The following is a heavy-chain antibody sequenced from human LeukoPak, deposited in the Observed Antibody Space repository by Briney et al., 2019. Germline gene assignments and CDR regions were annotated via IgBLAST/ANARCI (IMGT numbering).Heavy chain of an antibody. CDR1: GYTFTSYY. CDR2: INPSGGSI. V-gene: IGHV1-46*01. J-gene: IGHJ4*02. CDR3: ARDGSCSSTSCYGLDY. D-gene: IGHD2-2*03. Sequence: ASVKVSCKASGYTFTSYYMHWVRQAPGQGLEGMGIINPSGGSISYAQKFQGRVTMTRDTSTSTVYMELSSLRSEDTAVYYCARDGSCSSTSCYGLDYWGQGTLVTVSS.